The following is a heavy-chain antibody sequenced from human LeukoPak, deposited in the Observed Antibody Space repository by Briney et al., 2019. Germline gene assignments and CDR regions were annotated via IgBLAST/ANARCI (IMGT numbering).Heavy chain of an antibody. J-gene: IGHJ4*02. CDR3: ASSPRSEGRATLDY. CDR2: ISAYNGNT. V-gene: IGHV1-18*01. Sequence: GASVKVSCKASGYTFTNYGISWVRQAPGQGLECMGWISAYNGNTNYAQRFQGRVTMTRDMSTSTAYMELSSLRSEDTAVYYCASSPRSEGRATLDYWGQGTLVTVSS. CDR1: GYTFTNYG.